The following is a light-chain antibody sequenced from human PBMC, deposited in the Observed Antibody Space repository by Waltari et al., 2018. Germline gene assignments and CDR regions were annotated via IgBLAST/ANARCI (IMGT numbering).Light chain of an antibody. J-gene: IGLJ3*02. Sequence: QLVLTQSPSASASLGASVKLTCTLSSGHRSFVIAWLQQQPEKGPRYLMKVDSDGSHSKGDGIPDRFSGSSSGAERYLTISSLQSEDEADYYCQTWGTGIRVFGGGTKLTVL. CDR2: VDSDGSH. CDR3: QTWGTGIRV. CDR1: SGHRSFV. V-gene: IGLV4-69*01.